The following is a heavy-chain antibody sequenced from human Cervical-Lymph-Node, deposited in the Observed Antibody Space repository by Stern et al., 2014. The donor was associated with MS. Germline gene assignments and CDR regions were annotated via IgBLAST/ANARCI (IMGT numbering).Heavy chain of an antibody. CDR3: ARDRIVVVTARHAKENFDY. CDR1: GYTFTGYY. V-gene: IGHV1-2*02. Sequence: VQLVESGAEVKKPGASVKVSCKASGYTFTGYYMHWVRQAPGQGLEWMGWIKPNSGGANYAQKFQGRVTMTRDTSISTAYMELSRLRSDDTAVYYCARDRIVVVTARHAKENFDYWGQGTLVTVSS. J-gene: IGHJ4*02. CDR2: IKPNSGGA. D-gene: IGHD2-21*02.